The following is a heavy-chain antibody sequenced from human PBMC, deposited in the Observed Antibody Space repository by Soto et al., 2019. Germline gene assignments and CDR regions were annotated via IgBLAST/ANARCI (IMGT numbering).Heavy chain of an antibody. CDR2: ISYDGSNK. D-gene: IGHD3-16*01. V-gene: IGHV3-30-3*01. J-gene: IGHJ4*01. CDR3: ARGRDYLGGDFD. CDR1: GFTFSNYG. Sequence: PGGSLRLSCTASGFTFSNYGMHWVRQAPGKGLKWVAVISYDGSNKYYADSVKGRFTISRDNSKNTLYLQMNSLRAEDTAVYYCARGRDYLGGDFD.